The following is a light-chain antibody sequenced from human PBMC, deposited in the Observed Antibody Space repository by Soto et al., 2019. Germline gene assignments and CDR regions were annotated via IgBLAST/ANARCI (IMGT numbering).Light chain of an antibody. V-gene: IGKV3-20*01. CDR1: QSVSNNY. CDR2: GAS. CDR3: QQYGSSPIT. J-gene: IGKJ1*01. Sequence: EIVLTQSPGTLSLSPVERATLSGMASQSVSNNYLAWYQQKPGQAPRPLIYGASSRATGIPDRFSGSGSGTDFTLTISRLEPEDFAVYYCQQYGSSPITFGQGTKVDI.